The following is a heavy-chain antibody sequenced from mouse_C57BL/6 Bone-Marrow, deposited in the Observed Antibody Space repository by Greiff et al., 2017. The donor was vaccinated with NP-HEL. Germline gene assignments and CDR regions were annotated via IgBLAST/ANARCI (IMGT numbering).Heavy chain of an antibody. V-gene: IGHV3-6*01. Sequence: DVKLQESGPGLVKPSQSLSLTCSVTGYSITSGYYWNWIRQFPGNKLEWMGYISYDGSNNYNPSLKNRISITRDTSKNQFFLKLNSVTTEDTATYYCARDRPYYYGSVFDYWGQGTTLTVSS. CDR2: ISYDGSN. CDR1: GYSITSGYY. D-gene: IGHD1-1*01. CDR3: ARDRPYYYGSVFDY. J-gene: IGHJ2*01.